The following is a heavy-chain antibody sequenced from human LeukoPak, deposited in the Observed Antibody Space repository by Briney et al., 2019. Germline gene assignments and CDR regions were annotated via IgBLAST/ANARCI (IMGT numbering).Heavy chain of an antibody. Sequence: GGSLRLSCAASGFTFDDYGMSWVRQAPGKGLEWVSGINWNGGSTGYADSVKGRFTISRDNAKNSLYLQMNSLRAEDTALYYCARDPEEVPAAALMDVWGKGTTVTVSS. D-gene: IGHD2-2*01. CDR3: ARDPEEVPAAALMDV. V-gene: IGHV3-20*04. CDR1: GFTFDDYG. CDR2: INWNGGST. J-gene: IGHJ6*03.